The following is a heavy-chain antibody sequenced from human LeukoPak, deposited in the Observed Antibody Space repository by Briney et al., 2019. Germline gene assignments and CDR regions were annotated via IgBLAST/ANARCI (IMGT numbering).Heavy chain of an antibody. D-gene: IGHD4-17*01. CDR2: ISRSSDYI. Sequence: GGSLRLSCAASGFTFSSYNMNWVRQAPGKGLEWVSSISRSSDYIYYADSVKGRFTISRDNAKNSLYLQMNSLRAEDTAVYYCARGRDGDYVPDYWGQGTLVTVSS. J-gene: IGHJ4*02. V-gene: IGHV3-21*01. CDR3: ARGRDGDYVPDY. CDR1: GFTFSSYN.